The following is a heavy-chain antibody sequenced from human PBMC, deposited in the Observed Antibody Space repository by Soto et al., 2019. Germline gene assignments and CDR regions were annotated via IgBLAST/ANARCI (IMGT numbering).Heavy chain of an antibody. Sequence: TGGSLRLSCAASGFIFSSYSLHWVRQAPGKGLEWVSSISGGRNSIYYADSVKGRFTISRDYAKKSVYLKMNSLRAEDTAVYYCARGDVNGVCCPYDPWGQGTLVTVSS. CDR3: ARGDVNGVCCPYDP. V-gene: IGHV3-21*01. J-gene: IGHJ5*02. D-gene: IGHD2-8*01. CDR1: GFIFSSYS. CDR2: ISGGRNSI.